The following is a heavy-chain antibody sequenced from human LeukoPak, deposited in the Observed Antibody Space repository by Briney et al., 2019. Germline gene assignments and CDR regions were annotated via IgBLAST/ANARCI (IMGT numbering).Heavy chain of an antibody. D-gene: IGHD4-11*01. CDR1: GFSFSRHW. J-gene: IGHJ4*02. CDR2: IKQDGSEK. Sequence: PGGSLRLSCAASGFSFSRHWMTWVRQAPGKGLEWVANIKQDGSEKYYVDSVKGRFTISRDNAKNSLYLQMNSLRAEDTAVYYCARVDDYSRDYWGQGTLVTVSS. CDR3: ARVDDYSRDY. V-gene: IGHV3-7*01.